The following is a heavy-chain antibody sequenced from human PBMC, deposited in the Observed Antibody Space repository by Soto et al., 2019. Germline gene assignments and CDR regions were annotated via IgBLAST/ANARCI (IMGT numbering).Heavy chain of an antibody. CDR3: ARDQTTVTTPGNWFDP. V-gene: IGHV1-69*12. J-gene: IGHJ5*02. CDR1: GGTFSSYA. D-gene: IGHD4-17*01. Sequence: QVQLVQSGAEVKKPGSSVKVSCKASGGTFSSYAISWVRQAPGQGLEWLGGIIPIFGTANYAQKFKGRVTIAADESTSTAYMELSSLRSEDTAVYYCARDQTTVTTPGNWFDPRGQGTLVTVSS. CDR2: IIPIFGTA.